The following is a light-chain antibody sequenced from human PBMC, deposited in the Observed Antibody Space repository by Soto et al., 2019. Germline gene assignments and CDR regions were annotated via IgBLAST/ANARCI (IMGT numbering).Light chain of an antibody. CDR2: DVF. Sequence: AIQVTQSPSSLSASVGDTVTITCRASQGISSAVAWYEQKPGKVPRLLIYDVFTLRSGVPSRFSGSGSGTDFTLTISRLQPEDFAAYYCQQLETYPLTFGQGTRLEVK. CDR1: QGISSA. J-gene: IGKJ5*01. V-gene: IGKV1-13*02. CDR3: QQLETYPLT.